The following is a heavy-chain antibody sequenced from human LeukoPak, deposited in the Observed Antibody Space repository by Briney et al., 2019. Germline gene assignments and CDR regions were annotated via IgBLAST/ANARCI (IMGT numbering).Heavy chain of an antibody. CDR1: GFTFSNAW. D-gene: IGHD6-13*01. CDR3: SGSSWYVPGWFDP. V-gene: IGHV3-15*01. CDR2: IKSKTDGGTT. Sequence: PGGSLRLSCAASGFTFSNAWMSWVRQAPGKGLEWVGCIKSKTDGGTTDYAAPVKGRFTISRDDSKNTLYLQMNSLKTEDTAVYYCSGSSWYVPGWFDPWGQGTLVTVSS. J-gene: IGHJ5*02.